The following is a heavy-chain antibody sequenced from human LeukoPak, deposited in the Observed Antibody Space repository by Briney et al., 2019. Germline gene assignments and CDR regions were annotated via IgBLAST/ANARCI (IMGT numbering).Heavy chain of an antibody. CDR3: TKETPQMDV. D-gene: IGHD2-15*01. J-gene: IGHJ6*04. Sequence: PGGSLRLSCAASGFTFSSYEMNWVRQAPGQGLEWVAYISSSGNTVHYAGSVKGRFTISRDNAKNSLYLQMNRLRAEDTAVYYCTKETPQMDVWEKGPRSPSPQ. CDR2: ISSSGNTV. CDR1: GFTFSSYE. V-gene: IGHV3-48*03.